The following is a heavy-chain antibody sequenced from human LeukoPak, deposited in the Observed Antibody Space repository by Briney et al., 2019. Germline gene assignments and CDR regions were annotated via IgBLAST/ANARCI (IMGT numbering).Heavy chain of an antibody. CDR2: ITSNGGST. D-gene: IGHD3-22*01. J-gene: IGHJ1*01. CDR3: AYSSGYYH. CDR1: GFTFSLYA. V-gene: IGHV3-64D*06. Sequence: RSGGSLRLSCAAPGFTFSLYAMHWVRQAPGRGLEYVSAITSNGGSTYYADSVKGRFTISRDNSKNTLYLHMSTLRPEDTAVYYCAYSSGYYHWGQGTLVTVSS.